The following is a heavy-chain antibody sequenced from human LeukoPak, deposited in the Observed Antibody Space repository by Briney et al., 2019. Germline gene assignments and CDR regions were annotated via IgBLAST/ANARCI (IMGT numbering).Heavy chain of an antibody. J-gene: IGHJ6*02. Sequence: GGSLRLSCTASAFTISDNYMSWVRQAPGKGLEWVSAISGSGGSTYYADSVKGRFTISRDNSKNTLYLQMNSLRAEDTAVYYCAKDGRYYDSSGQSRGMDVWGQGTTVTVSS. D-gene: IGHD3-22*01. V-gene: IGHV3-23*01. CDR1: AFTISDNY. CDR2: ISGSGGST. CDR3: AKDGRYYDSSGQSRGMDV.